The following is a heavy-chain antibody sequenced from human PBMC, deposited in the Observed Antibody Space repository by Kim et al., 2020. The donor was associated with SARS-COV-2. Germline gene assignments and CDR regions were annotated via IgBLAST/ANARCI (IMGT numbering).Heavy chain of an antibody. CDR3: ARVGAGNCSSTSCTANYYYYGMDV. V-gene: IGHV1-46*01. CDR1: GYTFTSYY. Sequence: ASVKVSCKASGYTFTSYYMHWVRQAPGQGLEWMGIINPSGGSTSYAQKFQGRVTMTRDTSTSTVYMELSSLRSEDTAVYYCARVGAGNCSSTSCTANYYYYGMDVWGQGTTVTVSS. CDR2: INPSGGST. D-gene: IGHD2-2*01. J-gene: IGHJ6*02.